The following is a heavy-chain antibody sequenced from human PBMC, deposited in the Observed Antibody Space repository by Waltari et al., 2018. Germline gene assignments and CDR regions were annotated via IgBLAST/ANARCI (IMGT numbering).Heavy chain of an antibody. V-gene: IGHV4-38-2*01. D-gene: IGHD6-13*01. CDR2: IYHSGST. J-gene: IGHJ6*03. CDR1: GYSISSGYY. Sequence: QVQLQESGPGLVKPSETLSLTCAVSGYSISSGYYWGWIRQPPGKGLEWIGNIYHSGSTPDDPSLKSRVTISVDTSKNQFSLKLSSVTAADTAVYYCARRAAITAAGPTYYMDVWGKGTTVTVSS. CDR3: ARRAAITAAGPTYYMDV.